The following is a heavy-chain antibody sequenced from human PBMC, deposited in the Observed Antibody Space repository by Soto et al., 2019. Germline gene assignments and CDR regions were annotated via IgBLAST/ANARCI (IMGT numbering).Heavy chain of an antibody. V-gene: IGHV3-48*03. CDR2: ISSSGSTI. Sequence: GSLRLSCAASGFTFSSYEMNWVRQAPGKGLEWVSYISSSGSTIYYADSVKGRFTISRDNAKNSLYLQMNSLRAEDTAVYYCARDKVKQWMEQNYYYYYGMDVWGQGTTVTAP. CDR1: GFTFSSYE. CDR3: ARDKVKQWMEQNYYYYYGMDV. D-gene: IGHD6-19*01. J-gene: IGHJ6*02.